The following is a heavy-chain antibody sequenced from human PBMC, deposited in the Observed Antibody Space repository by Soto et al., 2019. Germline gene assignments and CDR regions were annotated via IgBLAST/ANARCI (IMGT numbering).Heavy chain of an antibody. Sequence: EMQLAESGGGLVQPGGSLRLSCNASGIALTTYEIHWVRQAPGKGLEWISYISVSGNIRKYADSVDGRFSISRDNVDNSIHLHLNSPSADDTAVYYCVRDNMRADSAESLDYWGQGTLVIVS. D-gene: IGHD2-2*01. CDR1: GIALTTYE. V-gene: IGHV3-48*03. CDR2: ISVSGNIR. J-gene: IGHJ4*02. CDR3: VRDNMRADSAESLDY.